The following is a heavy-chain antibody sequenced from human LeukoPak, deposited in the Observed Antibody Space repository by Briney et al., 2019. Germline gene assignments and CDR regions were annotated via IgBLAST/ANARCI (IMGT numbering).Heavy chain of an antibody. J-gene: IGHJ4*02. CDR2: IHTSGST. V-gene: IGHV4-4*07. Sequence: PSETLSLTCTVSGGSISSYYWSWIRQPAGKGLEWIGHIHTSGSTNYNPSLKSRVTMSVDTSKNQFSLKLRSVTAADTAVYYCARDLSRYDILTGYYKPGSFDYWGQGTLVTVSS. CDR1: GGSISSYY. D-gene: IGHD3-9*01. CDR3: ARDLSRYDILTGYYKPGSFDY.